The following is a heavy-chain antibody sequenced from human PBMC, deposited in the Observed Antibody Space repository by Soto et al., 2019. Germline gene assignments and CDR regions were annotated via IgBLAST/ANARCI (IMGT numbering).Heavy chain of an antibody. V-gene: IGHV1-18*01. J-gene: IGHJ6*02. D-gene: IGHD3-16*01. Sequence: QVQLVQSGDEVKKPGASVKVSCKASGYIFVNNVIAWMRQAPGQGLEWMGWISPYTGNTHSATKVQGRLTMTTDTSTSPAYMDLGSLTSDDTAVYYCVMVDNYVTPTPQDVWGQGTTVTVSS. CDR1: GYIFVNNV. CDR3: VMVDNYVTPTPQDV. CDR2: ISPYTGNT.